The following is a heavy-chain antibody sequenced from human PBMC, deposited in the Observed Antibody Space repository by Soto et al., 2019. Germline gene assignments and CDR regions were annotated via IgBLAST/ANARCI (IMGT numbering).Heavy chain of an antibody. CDR3: ARHDIVVVPAAHYYYGMDV. D-gene: IGHD2-2*01. J-gene: IGHJ6*02. V-gene: IGHV5-10-1*01. CDR1: GYSFTSYW. Sequence: PGESLKISCKGSGYSFTSYWISWVRQMPGKGLEWMGRIDPSDSYTNYSPSFQGHVTISADKSISTAYLQWSRLKASDTAMYYCARHDIVVVPAAHYYYGMDVWGQGTTVTVSS. CDR2: IDPSDSYT.